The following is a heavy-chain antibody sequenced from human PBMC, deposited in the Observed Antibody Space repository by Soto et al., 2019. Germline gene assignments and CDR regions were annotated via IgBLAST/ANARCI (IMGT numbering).Heavy chain of an antibody. D-gene: IGHD2-15*01. J-gene: IGHJ6*02. CDR1: GFTFSNNG. CDR3: ARDRVQMVDGLDV. Sequence: QVQLVESGGGVVQPGRSLRLSCAASGFTFSNNGMHWVRQAPGKGLEWLAVIWYDGINKYYADSVKGRFIISRDNSKNTVYLKMNSLRAEDTAVYYCARDRVQMVDGLDVWGQGTTVTVSS. CDR2: IWYDGINK. V-gene: IGHV3-33*01.